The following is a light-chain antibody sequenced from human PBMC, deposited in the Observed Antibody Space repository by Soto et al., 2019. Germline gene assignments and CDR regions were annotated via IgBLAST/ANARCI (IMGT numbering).Light chain of an antibody. J-gene: IGLJ1*01. CDR1: ASGLGHYNS. CDR2: DVS. CDR3: GLYAGRYVYV. Sequence: QSALTQPRSVSGSPGQSVTISCTGTASGLGHYNSVSWYQYHPGKAPKLIIFDVSERPAGVPDRFAGSKSANTASLTISGLQVEDEADYYCGLYAGRYVYVFGTGTKFAVL. V-gene: IGLV2-11*01.